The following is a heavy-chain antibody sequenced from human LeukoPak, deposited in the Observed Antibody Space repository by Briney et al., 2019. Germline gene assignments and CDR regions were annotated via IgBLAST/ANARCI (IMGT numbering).Heavy chain of an antibody. CDR1: GYTFTGHY. V-gene: IGHV1-46*01. J-gene: IGHJ4*02. CDR3: ARDSSSWHFDY. CDR2: INPSGGST. D-gene: IGHD6-13*01. Sequence: GASVKVSCKASGYTFTGHYMHWVRQAPGQGLEWMGIINPSGGSTSYAQKFQGRVTMTRDTSTSTVHMELSSLRSEDTAVYYCARDSSSWHFDYWGQGTLVTVSS.